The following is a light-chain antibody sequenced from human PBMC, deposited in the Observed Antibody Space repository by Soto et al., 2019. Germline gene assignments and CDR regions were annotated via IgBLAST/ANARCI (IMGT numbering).Light chain of an antibody. CDR1: NSNVGRNV. Sequence: LTQPPSASGTPGQRVTISCSGSNSNVGRNVVNWYQQFPGAVPKLLIYSNNRRPSGIPERFSASKSGTSASLAITGLQSEDEADYYCAAWDDTLSNYVFGTGTKVTVL. V-gene: IGLV1-44*01. J-gene: IGLJ1*01. CDR2: SNN. CDR3: AAWDDTLSNYV.